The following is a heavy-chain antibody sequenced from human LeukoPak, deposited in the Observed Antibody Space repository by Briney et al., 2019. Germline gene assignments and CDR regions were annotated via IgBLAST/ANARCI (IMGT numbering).Heavy chain of an antibody. Sequence: SVKVSCKASGGTFSSYAISWVRQAPGQGLEWMGGIIPIFGTANYAQKFQGRVTITTDESTSTAYMELSSLRSEDTAVYYCARDQVLGATTTYFDYWGQGTLVTVSS. CDR3: ARDQVLGATTTYFDY. CDR1: GGTFSSYA. V-gene: IGHV1-69*05. CDR2: IIPIFGTA. D-gene: IGHD1-26*01. J-gene: IGHJ4*02.